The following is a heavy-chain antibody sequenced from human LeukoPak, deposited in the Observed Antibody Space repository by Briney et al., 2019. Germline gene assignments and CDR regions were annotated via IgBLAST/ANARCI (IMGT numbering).Heavy chain of an antibody. CDR3: ARGGAGIFYTPSLNWFDP. V-gene: IGHV4-34*01. Sequence: SETLSLTCAVYGGSFSGYCWSWIRQPPGKGLEWIGEINHSGSTNYNPSLKSRVTISVDTSKNQFSLKLSSVTAADTAVYYCARGGAGIFYTPSLNWFDPWGQGTPVTVSS. CDR2: INHSGST. CDR1: GGSFSGYC. D-gene: IGHD3-9*01. J-gene: IGHJ5*02.